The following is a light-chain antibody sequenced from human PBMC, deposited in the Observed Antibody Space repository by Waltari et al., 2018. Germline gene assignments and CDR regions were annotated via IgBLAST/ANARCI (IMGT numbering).Light chain of an antibody. CDR2: DAS. V-gene: IGKV3-11*01. CDR1: QSINYH. CDR3: QQRGTWPRIT. Sequence: EIVLTQSPATLSLAPGERATLSCRASQSINYHLAWYQQKRGQAPRLLICDASNRATGIPARFSGSGSGTDFTLTISSLEPEDFAVYYCQQRGTWPRITFGGGTKVEI. J-gene: IGKJ4*01.